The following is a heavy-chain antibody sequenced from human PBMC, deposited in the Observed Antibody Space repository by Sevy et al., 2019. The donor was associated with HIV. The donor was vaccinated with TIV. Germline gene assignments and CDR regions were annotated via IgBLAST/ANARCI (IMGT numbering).Heavy chain of an antibody. CDR3: AKPLFGLGSGFHYYYYGMDV. Sequence: GGSLRLSCAASGFTFSSYAMSWVRQAPGKGLEWVSTISSSGGSTYYADSVKGRFTISRDKSKNTLYLQMNSLRAEDTAVYYCAKPLFGLGSGFHYYYYGMDVWGQGTTVTVSS. J-gene: IGHJ6*02. V-gene: IGHV3-23*01. CDR2: ISSSGGST. D-gene: IGHD3-10*01. CDR1: GFTFSSYA.